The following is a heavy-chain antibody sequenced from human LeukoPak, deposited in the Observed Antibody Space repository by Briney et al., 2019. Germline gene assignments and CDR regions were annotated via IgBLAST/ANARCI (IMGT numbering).Heavy chain of an antibody. CDR1: GFTFSSYA. Sequence: GGSLRLSCAASGFTFSSYAMSWVRQAPGKGLEWVSSISYSGGNTYYADSVKGRFTISRDNSKSTLYLQMTSLRAEDTALYYCAKVGTTVTTYYYSYMDVWGKGTTVTVSS. D-gene: IGHD4-17*01. J-gene: IGHJ6*03. V-gene: IGHV3-23*01. CDR2: ISYSGGNT. CDR3: AKVGTTVTTYYYSYMDV.